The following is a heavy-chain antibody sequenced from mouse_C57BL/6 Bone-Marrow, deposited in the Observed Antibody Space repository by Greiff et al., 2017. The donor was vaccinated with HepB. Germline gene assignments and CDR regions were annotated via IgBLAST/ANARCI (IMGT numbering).Heavy chain of an antibody. J-gene: IGHJ2*01. CDR1: GFNIKDDY. CDR2: IDPENGDT. CDR3: TTYGSSYPDFDY. V-gene: IGHV14-4*01. D-gene: IGHD1-1*01. Sequence: VQLQQSGAELVRPGASVKLSCTASGFNIKDDYMHWVKQRPEQGLEWIGWIDPENGDTEYASKFQGKATITADTSANTAYLQLSSLTSEDTAVYYCTTYGSSYPDFDYWGQGTTLTVSS.